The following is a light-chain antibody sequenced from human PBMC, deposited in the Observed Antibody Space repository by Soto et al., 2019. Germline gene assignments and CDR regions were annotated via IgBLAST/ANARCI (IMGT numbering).Light chain of an antibody. J-gene: IGKJ4*01. V-gene: IGKV1-27*01. Sequence: ILMTQSPSSVSSFVLDRGTITCLASQDIANFLAWYQQKPGKVPKLLIYAASTLQSGVPSRFSGSGSETEFSLTIRALQPEDVATYYCQKYNSAPLTFGGGAKVDI. CDR3: QKYNSAPLT. CDR2: AAS. CDR1: QDIANF.